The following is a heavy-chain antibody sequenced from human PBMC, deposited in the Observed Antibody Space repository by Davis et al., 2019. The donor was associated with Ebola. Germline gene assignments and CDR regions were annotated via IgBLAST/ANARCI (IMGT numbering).Heavy chain of an antibody. V-gene: IGHV4-4*02. CDR1: GGSISNSYW. J-gene: IGHJ4*02. D-gene: IGHD3-3*01. Sequence: PSETLSLTCAVSGGSISNSYWWSWVRQPPGKGLEWIGEIFHSGSTHYNPSLKSRVTISVDKSENHFSLKLSSVTAADTAVYYCARDTGWSWGQETLVTVSS. CDR3: ARDTGWS. CDR2: IFHSGST.